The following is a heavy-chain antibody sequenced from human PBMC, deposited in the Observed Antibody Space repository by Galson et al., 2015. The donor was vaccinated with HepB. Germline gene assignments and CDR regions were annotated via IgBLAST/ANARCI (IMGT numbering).Heavy chain of an antibody. CDR1: GFTFSRYD. D-gene: IGHD2-2*01. CDR2: IGAAGDT. CDR3: ARGAGCSSTSCQSYLDF. J-gene: IGHJ4*02. V-gene: IGHV3-13*01. Sequence: SLRLSCAASGFTFSRYDMHWVRQATGKGLKWVSGIGAAGDTYYPGSVKGRFTISRENAKNSLYLQMNSLRVEDTAVYYCARGAGCSSTSCQSYLDFWGQGILVTVSP.